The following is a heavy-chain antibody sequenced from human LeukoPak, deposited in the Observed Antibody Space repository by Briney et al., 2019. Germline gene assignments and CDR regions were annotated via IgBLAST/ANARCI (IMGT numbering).Heavy chain of an antibody. J-gene: IGHJ4*02. Sequence: SETLSLTCAVYGGSFSGYYWSWIRQPPGKGLEWIGEINHSGNTNYNPSLKSRVTISVDTSKNQFSLKLSSVTAADTAVYYCARGRESYCSGGSCYSRDYWGQGTLVTVSS. CDR1: GGSFSGYY. V-gene: IGHV4-34*01. CDR2: INHSGNT. CDR3: ARGRESYCSGGSCYSRDY. D-gene: IGHD2-15*01.